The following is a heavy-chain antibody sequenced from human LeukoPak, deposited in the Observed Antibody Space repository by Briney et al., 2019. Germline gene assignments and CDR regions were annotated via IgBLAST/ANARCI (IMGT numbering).Heavy chain of an antibody. CDR3: ARGPPLGAEVYAFDI. J-gene: IGHJ3*02. CDR1: GFTFTTYT. CDR2: ISGGGAYI. Sequence: GGSLRLSCAASGFTFTTYTMNWVRQAPGKGLEWVSSISGGGAYIYYADSVKGRFTISRDNAKNSLYLQMNSLRAEDTAVYYCARGPPLGAEVYAFDIWGQGTMVTVSS. V-gene: IGHV3-21*04.